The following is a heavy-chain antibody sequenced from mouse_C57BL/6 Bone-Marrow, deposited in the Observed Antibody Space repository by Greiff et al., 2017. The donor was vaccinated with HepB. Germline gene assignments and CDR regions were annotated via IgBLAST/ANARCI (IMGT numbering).Heavy chain of an antibody. D-gene: IGHD2-3*01. Sequence: QVQLKQPGAELVRPGTSVKLSCKASGYTFTSYWMHWVKQRPGQGLEWIGVIDPSDSYTNYNQKFKGKATLTVDTSSSTAYMQLSSLTSEDSAVYYCARSVGWLPYYAMDYWGQGTSVTVSS. CDR3: ARSVGWLPYYAMDY. V-gene: IGHV1-59*01. CDR2: IDPSDSYT. J-gene: IGHJ4*01. CDR1: GYTFTSYW.